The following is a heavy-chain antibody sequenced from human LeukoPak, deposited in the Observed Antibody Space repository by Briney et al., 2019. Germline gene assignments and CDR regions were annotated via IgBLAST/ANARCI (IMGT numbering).Heavy chain of an antibody. CDR3: ARDSGWSLGYFDL. Sequence: SQTLSLTCTVSGGSISSGGYYWSWIRQPPGKGLEWIGYIYHSGSTYYNPSLKSRVTISVDRSKNQFSLKLSSVTAADTAVYYCARDSGWSLGYFDLWGRGTLVTVSS. CDR1: GGSISSGGYY. CDR2: IYHSGST. V-gene: IGHV4-30-2*01. J-gene: IGHJ2*01. D-gene: IGHD6-19*01.